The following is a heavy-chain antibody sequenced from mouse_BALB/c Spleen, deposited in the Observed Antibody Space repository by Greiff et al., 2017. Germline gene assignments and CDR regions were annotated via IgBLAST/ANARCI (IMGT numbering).Heavy chain of an antibody. V-gene: IGHV5-6-5*01. CDR1: GFTFSSYA. J-gene: IGHJ2*01. D-gene: IGHD1-1*01. CDR3: ARGGTTVVDY. CDR2: ISSGGST. Sequence: EVMLVESGGGLVKPGGSLKLSCAASGFTFSSYAMSWVRQTPEKRLEWVASISSGGSTYYPDSVKGRFTISRDNARNILYLQMSSLRSEDTAMYYCARGGTTVVDYWGQGTTLTVSS.